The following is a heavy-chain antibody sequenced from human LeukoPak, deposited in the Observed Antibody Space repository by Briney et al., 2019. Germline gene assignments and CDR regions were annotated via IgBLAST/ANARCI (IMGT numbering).Heavy chain of an antibody. CDR3: ARVEGSYQLLYGCLDY. D-gene: IGHD2-2*02. CDR1: GGSFSGYY. V-gene: IGHV4-34*01. Sequence: PSETLSLTCAVYGGSFSGYYWSWIRQPPGKGLEWIGEINHSGSTNYNPSLKSRVTISVDTSKNQFSLKLSSVTAADTVVYYCARVEGSYQLLYGCLDYWGQGTLVTVSS. J-gene: IGHJ4*02. CDR2: INHSGST.